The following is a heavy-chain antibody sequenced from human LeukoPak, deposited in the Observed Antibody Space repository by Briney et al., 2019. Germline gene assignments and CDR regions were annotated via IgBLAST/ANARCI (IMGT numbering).Heavy chain of an antibody. CDR3: ARSNQADDY. CDR2: INPGGSST. CDR1: GFTFSSYW. Sequence: GGSLRLSCAASGFTFSSYWMHWVRQVPGKGLVWVSRINPGGSSTAYADSVKGRFTISRDNAENTLYLQMDSLRAEDTAEYYCARSNQADDYWGQGTLVTVSS. J-gene: IGHJ4*02. V-gene: IGHV3-74*01. D-gene: IGHD1-14*01.